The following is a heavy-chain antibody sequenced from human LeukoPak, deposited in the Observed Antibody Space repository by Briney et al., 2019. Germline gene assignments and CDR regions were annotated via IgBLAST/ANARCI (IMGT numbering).Heavy chain of an antibody. CDR3: ARGNGYNLY. CDR2: IFYSGST. Sequence: SETLSLTCTVSGASISGYFWSWIRQPPGKGLEWIGYIFYSGSTTYNLSLKSRVTISIDTSMNQFSLKLSSVTAADTAVYYCARGNGYNLYWGLGTLVTVSS. CDR1: GASISGYF. J-gene: IGHJ4*02. D-gene: IGHD5-24*01. V-gene: IGHV4-59*01.